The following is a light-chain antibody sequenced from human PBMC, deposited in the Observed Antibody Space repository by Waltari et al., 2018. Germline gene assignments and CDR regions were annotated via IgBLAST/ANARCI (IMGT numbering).Light chain of an antibody. V-gene: IGKV3-15*01. CDR3: QQYYRWWT. J-gene: IGKJ1*01. CDR2: GAS. CDR1: QSISSD. Sequence: EIVMTQSPATLSVSPGERATLSCRASQSISSDLAWYQQKPGQAPRLLIYGASTRGTGIPSRFSGSGSGTEFTLTISSLQSEDVAVYYCQQYYRWWTFGLGTKVERK.